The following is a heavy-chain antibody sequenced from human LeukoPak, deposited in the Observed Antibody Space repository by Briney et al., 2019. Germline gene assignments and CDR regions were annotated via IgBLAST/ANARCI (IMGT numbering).Heavy chain of an antibody. J-gene: IGHJ4*02. CDR1: GFIFSSYG. CDR2: IRYDGINK. CDR3: AKDWAGYSSGRRSGYFDY. V-gene: IGHV3-30*02. Sequence: GGSLRLSCAASGFIFSSYGMHWVRQAPGKGLEWVAFIRYDGINKYYADSVKGRFTVSRDNSKNTLYLQMNSLRAEDTAVYYCAKDWAGYSSGRRSGYFDYWGQGTLVTVSS. D-gene: IGHD6-19*01.